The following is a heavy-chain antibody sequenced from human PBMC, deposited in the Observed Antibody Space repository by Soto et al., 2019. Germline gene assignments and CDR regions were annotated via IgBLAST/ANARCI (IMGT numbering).Heavy chain of an antibody. J-gene: IGHJ4*02. V-gene: IGHV6-1*01. CDR3: ARGDSSGWSRGGFDY. D-gene: IGHD3-22*01. Sequence: PSQTLSLTCVISGDSVSSNSAAWNWIRQSPSRGLEWLGRTYYRSKWYKYYAVSVKSRITINPATSKNRISLRLNTVTPEGTAVYYCARGDSSGWSRGGFDYWGQGTLVTVSS. CDR1: GDSVSSNSAA. CDR2: TYYRSKWYK.